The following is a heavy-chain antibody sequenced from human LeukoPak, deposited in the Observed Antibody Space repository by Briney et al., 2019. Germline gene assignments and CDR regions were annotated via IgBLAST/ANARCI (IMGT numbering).Heavy chain of an antibody. J-gene: IGHJ6*03. D-gene: IGHD2-2*01. CDR2: IYTSGST. CDR1: GGSISSYY. CDR3: ARAMGGIVVVPAAMSHYYYYMDV. Sequence: SETLSLTCTVSGGSISSYYRSWIRQPAGKGLEWIGRIYTSGSTNYNPSLKSRVTMSVDTSKNQFSLKLSSVTAADTAVYYCARAMGGIVVVPAAMSHYYYYMDVWGKGTTVTVSS. V-gene: IGHV4-4*07.